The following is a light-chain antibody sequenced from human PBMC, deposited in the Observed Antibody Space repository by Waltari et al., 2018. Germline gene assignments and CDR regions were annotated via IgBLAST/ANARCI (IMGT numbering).Light chain of an antibody. Sequence: QSALTQPASVSGSPGQSIPISCPGTSSDVGGYNYVSWYQQHPGKAPKLMIYDVNNRPSGVSNRFSGSKSGNTASLTISGLQAEDEADYYCSSYTSRSTHVVFGGGTKLTVL. CDR2: DVN. V-gene: IGLV2-14*03. CDR3: SSYTSRSTHVV. CDR1: SSDVGGYNY. J-gene: IGLJ2*01.